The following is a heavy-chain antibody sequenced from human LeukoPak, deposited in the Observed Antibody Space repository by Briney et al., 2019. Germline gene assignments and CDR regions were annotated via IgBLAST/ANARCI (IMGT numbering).Heavy chain of an antibody. CDR2: IIPIFGTA. CDR3: ARAILMRGITGDAFDI. J-gene: IGHJ3*02. V-gene: IGHV1-69*05. Sequence: SVKVSCKASGGTFSSYAISWVRQAPGQGLEWMGGIIPIFGTANYAQKFQGRVTMTTDTSTSTAYMELRSLRSDDTAVYYCARAILMRGITGDAFDIWGQGTMVTVSS. CDR1: GGTFSSYA. D-gene: IGHD1-14*01.